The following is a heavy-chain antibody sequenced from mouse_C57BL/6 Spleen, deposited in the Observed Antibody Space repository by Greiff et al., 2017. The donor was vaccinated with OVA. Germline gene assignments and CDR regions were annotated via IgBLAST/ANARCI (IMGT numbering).Heavy chain of an antibody. V-gene: IGHV1-52*01. Sequence: VQLQQPGAELVRPGSSVKLSCKASGYTFTSYWMHWVKQRPIQGLEWIGNIDPSDSETHYNQKFKDKATLTVDKSSSTAYMQLSSLTSEDSAVYYCARHYDYDGKGFAYWGQGTLVTVSA. J-gene: IGHJ3*01. CDR3: ARHYDYDGKGFAY. D-gene: IGHD2-4*01. CDR1: GYTFTSYW. CDR2: IDPSDSET.